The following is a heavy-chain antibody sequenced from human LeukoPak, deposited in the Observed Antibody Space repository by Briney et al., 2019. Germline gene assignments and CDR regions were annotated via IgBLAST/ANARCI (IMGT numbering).Heavy chain of an antibody. CDR3: ARDGNYLDY. CDR2: IYTSGST. V-gene: IGHV4-4*07. Sequence: SETLSLTCTLSGGAINGYSWSWIRQPAGKGLEWIGRIYTSGSTNYNPSLKSRVTISVDKSKNQFSLKLSSVTAADTAVYYCARDGNYLDYWGQGTLVTVSS. D-gene: IGHD2-15*01. CDR1: GGAINGYS. J-gene: IGHJ4*02.